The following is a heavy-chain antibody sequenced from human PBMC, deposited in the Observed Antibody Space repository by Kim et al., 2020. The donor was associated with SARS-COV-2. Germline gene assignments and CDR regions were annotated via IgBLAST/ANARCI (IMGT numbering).Heavy chain of an antibody. V-gene: IGHV4-34*01. Sequence: SETLSLTCAVYGGSFSGYYWSWIRQPPGKGLEWIGEINHSGSTNYNPSLKSRVTISVDTSKNQFSLKLSSVTAADTAVYYCAGGGPGIAAAVHYWGQGTLVTVSS. J-gene: IGHJ4*02. CDR1: GGSFSGYY. CDR2: INHSGST. CDR3: AGGGPGIAAAVHY. D-gene: IGHD6-13*01.